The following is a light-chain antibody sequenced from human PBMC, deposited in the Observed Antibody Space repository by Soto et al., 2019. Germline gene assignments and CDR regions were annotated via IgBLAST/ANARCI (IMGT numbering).Light chain of an antibody. CDR3: QQRSNWPPIT. Sequence: EIVLTQSASTLSLSLGERATLSCRASQSVGRYLAWYQQKPGQAPRLLMYDASHRAAGIPARFSGSGFGTDFTLTISSLEPEDAAVYYCQQRSNWPPITFGQGTRLEIK. CDR1: QSVGRY. J-gene: IGKJ5*01. V-gene: IGKV3-11*01. CDR2: DAS.